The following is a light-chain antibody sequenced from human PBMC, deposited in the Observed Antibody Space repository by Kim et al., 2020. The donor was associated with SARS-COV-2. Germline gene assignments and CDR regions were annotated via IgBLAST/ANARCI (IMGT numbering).Light chain of an antibody. J-gene: IGKJ4*01. Sequence: IVLTQSPATLSLSPGERATLSCRASHSVNTYLAWYQQRPGQSHRLLIFDASNRAPGIPARFSGSGSGTDFTLTISSLEPEDFAIYYCQQRSNWPLTFGGGTKVDIK. V-gene: IGKV3-11*01. CDR2: DAS. CDR3: QQRSNWPLT. CDR1: HSVNTY.